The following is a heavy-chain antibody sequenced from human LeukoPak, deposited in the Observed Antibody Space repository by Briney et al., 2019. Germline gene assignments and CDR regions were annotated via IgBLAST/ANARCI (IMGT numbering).Heavy chain of an antibody. Sequence: PGGSLRLSCAASGFTFDDYGMSWVRQAPGKGLEWVSGVNWNGGSTGYADSVKGRFTISRDNAKNSLYLQMNSLRAEDTALYYCARAGYSGSYQEYWGQGTLVTVSS. CDR1: GFTFDDYG. CDR2: VNWNGGST. D-gene: IGHD1-26*01. V-gene: IGHV3-20*04. J-gene: IGHJ4*02. CDR3: ARAGYSGSYQEY.